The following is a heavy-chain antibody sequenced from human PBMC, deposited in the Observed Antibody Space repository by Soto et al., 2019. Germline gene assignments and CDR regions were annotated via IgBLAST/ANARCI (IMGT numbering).Heavy chain of an antibody. CDR3: ASRSYDDDCSGYSVEYLQH. CDR1: GGTFSSYA. CDR2: IIPIFGTA. J-gene: IGHJ1*01. D-gene: IGHD3-22*01. V-gene: IGHV1-69*13. Sequence: SVKVSCKASGGTFSSYAISWVRQAPGQGLEWMGGIIPIFGTANYAQKFQGRVTITADESTSTAYMELSSLRSEDTAVYYCASRSYDDDCSGYSVEYLQHWGQGTLETVSS.